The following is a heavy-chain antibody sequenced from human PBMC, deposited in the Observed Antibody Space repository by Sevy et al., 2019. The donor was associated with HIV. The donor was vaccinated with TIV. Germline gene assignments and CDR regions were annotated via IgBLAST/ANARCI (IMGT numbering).Heavy chain of an antibody. CDR3: ARAANSY. V-gene: IGHV3-30-3*01. Sequence: GGSLRLSCAASGFTFSSYAMHWVRQAPGKGLEWVAVISYDGSNKYYADSVKGRFTISRDNSKNTLYLQMNSLRAEDKAVYYCARAANSYWGQGTLVTVSS. CDR2: ISYDGSNK. J-gene: IGHJ4*02. CDR1: GFTFSSYA.